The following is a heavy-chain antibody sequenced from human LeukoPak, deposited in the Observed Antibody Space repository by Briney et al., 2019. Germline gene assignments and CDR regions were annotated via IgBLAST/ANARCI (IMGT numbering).Heavy chain of an antibody. CDR1: GFTFSTYA. CDR3: AKGSQYNWNGGFDY. D-gene: IGHD1-20*01. V-gene: IGHV3-23*01. Sequence: TGGSLRLSCAASGFTFSTYAMNCVRQAPGKGLEWVSTISGSGGSTYYADSVRGRFTISRDNSKNTLYLQMNSLRAEDTAIYYCAKGSQYNWNGGFDYWGQGTLVTVSS. J-gene: IGHJ4*02. CDR2: ISGSGGST.